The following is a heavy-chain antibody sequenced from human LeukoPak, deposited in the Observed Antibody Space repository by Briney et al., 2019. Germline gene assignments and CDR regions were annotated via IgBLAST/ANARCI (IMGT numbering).Heavy chain of an antibody. D-gene: IGHD6-13*01. CDR1: GFTFSSYA. Sequence: GGSLRLSCAASGFTFSSYAMSWVRQAPGKGLEWVSAISGSGGSTYYADSVKGRFTISRDNSKNTLYLQINSLRAEDTAVYYCAKARLPSAAAGTSWFDPWGQGTLVTVSS. J-gene: IGHJ5*02. V-gene: IGHV3-23*01. CDR3: AKARLPSAAAGTSWFDP. CDR2: ISGSGGST.